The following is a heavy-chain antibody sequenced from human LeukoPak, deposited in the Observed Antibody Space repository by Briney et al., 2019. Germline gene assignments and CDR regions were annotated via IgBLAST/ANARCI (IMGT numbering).Heavy chain of an antibody. D-gene: IGHD3-10*01. Sequence: TGGSLRLSCSASGFTFSTYAMHWVRQALGKGLEHVSTINTNGDDTYYADSVKGRFTISRDNSKRTLYLQMSSLRAEDTAVYYCVKDLRGGGYYTSSDYWGQGTLVTVSS. CDR3: VKDLRGGGYYTSSDY. CDR1: GFTFSTYA. CDR2: INTNGDDT. V-gene: IGHV3-64D*09. J-gene: IGHJ4*02.